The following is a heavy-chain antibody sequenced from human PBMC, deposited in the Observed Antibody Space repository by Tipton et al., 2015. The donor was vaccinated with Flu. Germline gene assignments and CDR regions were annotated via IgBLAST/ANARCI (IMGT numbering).Heavy chain of an antibody. J-gene: IGHJ4*02. CDR1: GYTFTGHY. CDR2: INPDSGST. D-gene: IGHD1-26*01. Sequence: QSGPEVKKPGASVKVSCKASGYTFTGHYIHWVRQAPGQGPEWMGWINPDSGSTEYAQNFQGRVTMTRDTSTSIAYMELSRLTSDDTAVYYCVRLFRGTYHIDSWGQGTLVTVSS. V-gene: IGHV1-2*02. CDR3: VRLFRGTYHIDS.